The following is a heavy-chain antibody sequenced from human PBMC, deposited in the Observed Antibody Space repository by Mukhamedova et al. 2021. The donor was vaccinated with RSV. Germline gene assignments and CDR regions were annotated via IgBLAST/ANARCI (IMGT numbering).Heavy chain of an antibody. J-gene: IGHJ6*02. CDR2: ST. V-gene: IGHV1-46*01. Sequence: STSYAQKFQGRVTMTRDTSTSTVYMELSSLRSEDTAVYYCARDLGRYYYDSSGPGGMDVWGQGTTVTVSS. D-gene: IGHD3-22*01. CDR3: ARDLGRYYYDSSGPGGMDV.